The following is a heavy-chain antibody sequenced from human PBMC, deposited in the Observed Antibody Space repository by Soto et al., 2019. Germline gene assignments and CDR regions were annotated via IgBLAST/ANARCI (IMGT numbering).Heavy chain of an antibody. D-gene: IGHD2-2*01. Sequence: QVQLVQSGAEVKKPGSSVKVSCKASGGTFSSYTISWVRQAPGQGLEWMGRIIPILGIANYAQKFQGRVTITADKSTSTAYMELSSLRSEETAVYYCARAEEYCSSTSCYAHGMDVWGQGTTVTVSS. V-gene: IGHV1-69*02. J-gene: IGHJ6*02. CDR2: IIPILGIA. CDR1: GGTFSSYT. CDR3: ARAEEYCSSTSCYAHGMDV.